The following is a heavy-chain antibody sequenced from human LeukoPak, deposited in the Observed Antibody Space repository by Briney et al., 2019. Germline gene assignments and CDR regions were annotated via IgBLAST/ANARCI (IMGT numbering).Heavy chain of an antibody. J-gene: IGHJ4*02. D-gene: IGHD3-10*01. V-gene: IGHV4-59*08. CDR1: GGSISSYY. CDR2: IYYSGST. Sequence: ASETLSLTCTVSGGSISSYYWSWIRQPPGKGLEWIGYIYYSGSTNYNPPLKSRVTISVDTSKNQFSLKLSSVTAADTAVYYCASDVPPGSFDYWGQGTLVTVSS. CDR3: ASDVPPGSFDY.